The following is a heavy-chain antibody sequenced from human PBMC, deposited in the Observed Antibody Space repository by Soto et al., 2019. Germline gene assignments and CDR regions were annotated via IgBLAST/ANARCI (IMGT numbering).Heavy chain of an antibody. CDR1: GFTFSTYG. Sequence: QVQLVESGGGVVQPGKSLRLSCAASGFTFSTYGMHWVRQAPGKGLEWVAVIWYDGSNKYHGDSLKGRFTISRDNSKNTLYLQINNLRAEDTAVYYCGRDGAVGATAGVDSWGQGTLVTVSS. CDR2: IWYDGSNK. D-gene: IGHD1-26*01. V-gene: IGHV3-33*01. J-gene: IGHJ4*02. CDR3: GRDGAVGATAGVDS.